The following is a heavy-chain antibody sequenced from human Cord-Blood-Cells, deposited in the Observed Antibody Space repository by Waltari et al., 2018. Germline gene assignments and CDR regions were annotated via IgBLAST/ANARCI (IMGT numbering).Heavy chain of an antibody. CDR2: ISYDGSNK. J-gene: IGHJ3*02. CDR3: ASLGIKLAFDI. Sequence: QVQLVESGGGVVQPGRSLRLSCAASGFTFSSFGMHWVRQAPGKGLEWVAVISYDGSNKYYADSVKGRFTISRDNSKNTLYLQMNSLRAEDTAVYYCASLGIKLAFDIWGQGTMVTVSS. D-gene: IGHD7-27*01. CDR1: GFTFSSFG. V-gene: IGHV3-30*03.